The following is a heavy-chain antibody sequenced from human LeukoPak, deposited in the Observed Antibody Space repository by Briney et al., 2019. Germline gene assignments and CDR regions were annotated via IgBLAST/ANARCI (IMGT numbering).Heavy chain of an antibody. J-gene: IGHJ4*02. CDR3: ARGYYYGSGSSKFDY. CDR2: IIPIFGTA. Sequence: SVKVSCKASGGTFSSYAISWVRQAPGQGLEWMGGIIPIFGTANYAQKFQGRVTITTDESTSTAYMELSSLRSEDTAVYYCARGYYYGSGSSKFDYRGQGTLVTVSS. V-gene: IGHV1-69*05. D-gene: IGHD3-10*01. CDR1: GGTFSSYA.